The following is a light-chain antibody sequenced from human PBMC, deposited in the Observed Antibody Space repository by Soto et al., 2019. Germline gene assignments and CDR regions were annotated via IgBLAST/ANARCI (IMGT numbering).Light chain of an antibody. J-gene: IGLJ2*01. CDR3: SSFTSRNVVI. CDR1: TNDVGGYDY. Sequence: QSVLSQPASVSGSPGQAITISCTGSTNDVGGYDYVSWYQQHPGRAPKLMIFDVRSRPSGVSNRFSGSKSGNTASLTISGLQTEDEADYYCSSFTSRNVVIFGGGTKVTVL. V-gene: IGLV2-14*03. CDR2: DVR.